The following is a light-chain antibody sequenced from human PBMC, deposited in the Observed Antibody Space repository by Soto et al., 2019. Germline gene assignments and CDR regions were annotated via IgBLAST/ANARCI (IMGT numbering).Light chain of an antibody. Sequence: QSALTQPRSVSGSPGQSVTISCTGASSDVRGYNYVSWYQQHPGKAPKLIIYDVNYRPSGVPNRFSGSQSGNTASLTISGLQADDEDAYYCCSYAGSYTLLFGGGTK. CDR1: SSDVRGYNY. V-gene: IGLV2-11*01. CDR2: DVN. CDR3: CSYAGSYTLL. J-gene: IGLJ2*01.